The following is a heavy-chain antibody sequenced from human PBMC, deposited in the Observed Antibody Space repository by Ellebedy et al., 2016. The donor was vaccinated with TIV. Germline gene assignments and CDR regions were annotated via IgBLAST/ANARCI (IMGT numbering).Heavy chain of an antibody. CDR3: AKDAWEKARVSWEHDY. CDR1: GFTFSTYG. V-gene: IGHV3-30*18. J-gene: IGHJ4*02. D-gene: IGHD1-26*01. Sequence: GESLKISCTASGFTFSTYGIYWVRQAPGKGLEWVAVVSYAGNTKYYADSVKGRFTISRDNSKNTVYLDMNSLTPDDTAVYYCAKDAWEKARVSWEHDYWGQGTLVTVPS. CDR2: VSYAGNTK.